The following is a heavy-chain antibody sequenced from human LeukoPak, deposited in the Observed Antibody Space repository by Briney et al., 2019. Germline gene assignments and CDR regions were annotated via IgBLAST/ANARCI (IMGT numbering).Heavy chain of an antibody. D-gene: IGHD1-26*01. J-gene: IGHJ3*02. V-gene: IGHV3-53*01. CDR3: ARNKFELRTPDAFDI. Sequence: GGSLRLSCAASGFTVSSNYMSWVRQAPGKGLEWVSVIYSGGSTYYADSVKGRFTISRDNAKNSLYLQMNSLRAEDTAVYYCARNKFELRTPDAFDIWGQGTMVTVSS. CDR1: GFTVSSNY. CDR2: IYSGGST.